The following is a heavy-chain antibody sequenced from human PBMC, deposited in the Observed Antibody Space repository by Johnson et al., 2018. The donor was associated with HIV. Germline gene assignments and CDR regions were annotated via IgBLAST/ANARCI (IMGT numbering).Heavy chain of an antibody. J-gene: IGHJ3*02. Sequence: QVQLVESGGGVAQPGRSLRLSCAASGFTFSSHAMHWVRQAPGQGLESVAVISYAGSNKYYADPVKGPFTISRDNSKNTLYLQMNSLRAEDTAVYYCARDGTWELHRHAFDIWGQGTMVTVSS. CDR3: ARDGTWELHRHAFDI. CDR1: GFTFSSHA. D-gene: IGHD1-26*01. CDR2: ISYAGSNK. V-gene: IGHV3-30*04.